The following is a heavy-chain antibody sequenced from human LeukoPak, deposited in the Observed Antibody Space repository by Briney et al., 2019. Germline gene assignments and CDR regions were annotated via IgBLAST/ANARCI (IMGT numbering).Heavy chain of an antibody. CDR1: GYRFTSYW. D-gene: IGHD1-1*01. J-gene: IGHJ4*02. CDR3: ARQTQLERYFDY. Sequence: GESLKISCQGSGYRFTSYWIGWVRQMPGKGLEWMGVIYPGDSDTRYSPSFQGQVSISADKSITTAYLQWSSLKASDTAIYYCARQTQLERYFDYWGQGTLVTVSS. CDR2: IYPGDSDT. V-gene: IGHV5-51*01.